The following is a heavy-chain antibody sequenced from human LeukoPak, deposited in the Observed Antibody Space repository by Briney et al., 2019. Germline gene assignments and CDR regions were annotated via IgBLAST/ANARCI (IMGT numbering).Heavy chain of an antibody. D-gene: IGHD4-11*01. J-gene: IGHJ6*03. Sequence: PSETLSLTCTVSGGSISSSSYYWGWIRQPPGKGLEWIGSIYYSGSTYYNPSLKSRVTISVDTSKNQFSLKLSSVTAADTAVYYCARATTVPYYYYYYMDVWGKGTTVTVSS. CDR3: ARATTVPYYYYYYMDV. CDR1: GGSISSSSYY. CDR2: IYYSGST. V-gene: IGHV4-39*01.